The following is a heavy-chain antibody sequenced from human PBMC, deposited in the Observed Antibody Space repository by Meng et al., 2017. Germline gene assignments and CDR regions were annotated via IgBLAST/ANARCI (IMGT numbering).Heavy chain of an antibody. V-gene: IGHV1-2*05. Sequence: ASVKVSSKASGYTFTGYYMHWVGQAPAQGLEWRGRINPNSGGTNYAQKFQGRITMTKYTSTSTVYMELSSLRSEDTDVNYWARDWKGLAAANQKTNYYYYGMDDWGRGTTVTVSS. J-gene: IGHJ6*02. CDR1: GYTFTGYY. CDR3: ARDWKGLAAANQKTNYYYYGMDD. CDR2: INPNSGGT. D-gene: IGHD6-13*01.